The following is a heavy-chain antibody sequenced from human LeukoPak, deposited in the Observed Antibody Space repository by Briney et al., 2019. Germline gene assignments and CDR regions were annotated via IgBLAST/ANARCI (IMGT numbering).Heavy chain of an antibody. CDR3: ARDCSGGSCGGHYFDY. V-gene: IGHV1-69*04. CDR1: GGTFSSYA. D-gene: IGHD2-15*01. J-gene: IGHJ4*02. CDR2: IVPILGIA. Sequence: SVKVSCKASGGTFSSYAISWVRQAPGQGLEWMGRIVPILGIANYAQKFQGRVTITADKSTSTAYMELSSLRSEDTAVYYCARDCSGGSCGGHYFDYWGQGTLVTVSS.